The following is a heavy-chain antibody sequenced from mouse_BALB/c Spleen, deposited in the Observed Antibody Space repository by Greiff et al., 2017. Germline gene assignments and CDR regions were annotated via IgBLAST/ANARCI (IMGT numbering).Heavy chain of an antibody. CDR1: GYSITSDYA. Sequence: EVKLMESGPGLVKPSQSLSLTCTVTGYSITSDYAWNWIRQFPGNKLEWMGYISYSGSTSYNPSLKSRISITRDTSKNQFFLQLNSVTTEDTATYYCARGGVRGFADWGQGTLVTVSA. V-gene: IGHV3-2*02. J-gene: IGHJ3*01. CDR2: ISYSGST. CDR3: ARGGVRGFAD. D-gene: IGHD2-14*01.